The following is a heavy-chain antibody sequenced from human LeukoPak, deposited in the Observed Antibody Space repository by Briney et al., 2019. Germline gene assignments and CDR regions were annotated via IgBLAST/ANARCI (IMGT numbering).Heavy chain of an antibody. Sequence: PGGSLRLSCAASGFTFSDYYMSWIRQAPGKGLEWVSYIRSIGTTIYYADSVKGRFTTSRDNAENSLYLQMNSLRAEDTAVYYCAREFSALTMTFDYWGQGTLVTVSS. CDR2: IRSIGTTI. J-gene: IGHJ4*02. CDR1: GFTFSDYY. D-gene: IGHD1-14*01. CDR3: AREFSALTMTFDY. V-gene: IGHV3-11*04.